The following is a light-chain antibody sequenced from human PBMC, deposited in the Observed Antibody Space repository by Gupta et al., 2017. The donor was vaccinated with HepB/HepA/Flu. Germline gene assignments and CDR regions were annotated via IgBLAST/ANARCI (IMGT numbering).Light chain of an antibody. CDR3: QQRRNWPPYT. CDR2: DAS. Sequence: DIVVTQSTATVSLSPGERAPLSCRASRIVSSYLAWYQQKPGQAPRLLSYDASNRATGIPARFSGSGSGTDFTLTISSLEPEDFAVYYCQQRRNWPPYTFGQGTRVEIK. CDR1: RIVSSY. V-gene: IGKV3-11*01. J-gene: IGKJ2*01.